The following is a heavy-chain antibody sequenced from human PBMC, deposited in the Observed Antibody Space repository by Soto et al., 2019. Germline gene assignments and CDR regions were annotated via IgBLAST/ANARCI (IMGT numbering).Heavy chain of an antibody. Sequence: PSETLSLTCTVSGGSIGGSTYFWTWIRQPPGKGLEWMGSIYYSGRTYYSPSLKSRVTLSVDTSKNQFSLSLTSVTATDTAIYYCARSPLSGELSLFDFWGQGTLVTVSS. V-gene: IGHV4-39*01. CDR3: ARSPLSGELSLFDF. J-gene: IGHJ5*01. D-gene: IGHD3-16*02. CDR1: GGSIGGSTYF. CDR2: IYYSGRT.